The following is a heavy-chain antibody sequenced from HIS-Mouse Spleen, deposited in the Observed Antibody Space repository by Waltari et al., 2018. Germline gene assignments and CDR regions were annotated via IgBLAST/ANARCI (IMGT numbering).Heavy chain of an antibody. CDR3: ARGRVGANYFDY. Sequence: QVQLVQSGAEVKKPGASVKVSCKASGYTFTSYDINWVRQATGQGLEWMGWMNHNSGNTGYEQTFQGRVTMTRNTPISTGYMELSSLRSEDTAVYYCARGRVGANYFDYWGQGTLVTVSS. CDR1: GYTFTSYD. D-gene: IGHD1-26*01. CDR2: MNHNSGNT. V-gene: IGHV1-8*01. J-gene: IGHJ4*02.